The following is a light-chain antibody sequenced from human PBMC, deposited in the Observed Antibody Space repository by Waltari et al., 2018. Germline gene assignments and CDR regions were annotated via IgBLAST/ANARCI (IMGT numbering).Light chain of an antibody. CDR2: ENY. V-gene: IGLV1-51*01. Sequence: QSVLTPPPSVSAAPGQQVTLSCSGSRPNIGNNFVSWYQQIPGTAPKLLIFENYKRPSGIPDRFSGSKSGTSATLGITGLQTGDEADYYCGTWDSSLSAHVFGTGTKVTVL. J-gene: IGLJ1*01. CDR1: RPNIGNNF. CDR3: GTWDSSLSAHV.